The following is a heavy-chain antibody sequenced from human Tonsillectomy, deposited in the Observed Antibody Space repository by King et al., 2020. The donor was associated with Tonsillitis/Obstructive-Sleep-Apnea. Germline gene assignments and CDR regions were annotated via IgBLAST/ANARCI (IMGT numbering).Heavy chain of an antibody. V-gene: IGHV4-34*01. J-gene: IGHJ4*02. CDR1: GGSFSGYY. CDR3: ARGPPDDGSAYSHDS. D-gene: IGHD3-22*01. CDR2: INHSETT. Sequence: VQLQQWSAGLLKPSETLSLTCAVYGGSFSGYYWSWIRQPPGKGLEWIGDINHSETTNYNPSLKSRVTISVDTSKNQFSLKLKSVTAADTTVFYCARGPPDDGSAYSHDSWGQGSLVTVSS.